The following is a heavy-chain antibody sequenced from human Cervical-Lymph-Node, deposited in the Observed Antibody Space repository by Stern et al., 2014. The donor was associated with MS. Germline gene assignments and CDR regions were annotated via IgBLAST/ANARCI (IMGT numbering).Heavy chain of an antibody. Sequence: VQLVESGAEVKKPGSSVKVSCKASGDTFSSLDIGWVRQAPGQGPEWLGGTTHLFGTANYAQNFQGRVTLSADDSTSTTYMELSSLRSEDTAVYYCARHQAGVAADWGQGTLVTVSS. J-gene: IGHJ4*02. CDR2: TTHLFGTA. D-gene: IGHD6-13*01. V-gene: IGHV1-69*01. CDR1: GDTFSSLD. CDR3: ARHQAGVAAD.